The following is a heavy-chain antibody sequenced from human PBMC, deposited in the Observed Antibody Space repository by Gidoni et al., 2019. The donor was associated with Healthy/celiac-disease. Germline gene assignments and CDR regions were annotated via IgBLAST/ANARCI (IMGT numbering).Heavy chain of an antibody. V-gene: IGHV2-70*01. Sequence: QVTLRASGPALVKPTQPLTLTCTFSWFSLSTSGMCVSWIRQPPGKALEWLALIDWDDDKYYSTSLKTRLTISKDTSKNQVVLTMTNMDPVDTATYYCARGYSYGYYYYGMDVWGQGTTVTVSS. CDR3: ARGYSYGYYYYGMDV. J-gene: IGHJ6*02. CDR2: IDWDDDK. D-gene: IGHD5-18*01. CDR1: WFSLSTSGMC.